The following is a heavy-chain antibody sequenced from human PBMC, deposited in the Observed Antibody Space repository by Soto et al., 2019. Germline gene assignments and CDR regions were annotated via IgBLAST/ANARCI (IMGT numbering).Heavy chain of an antibody. V-gene: IGHV4-4*02. CDR3: ARGSTVLPAAIMENWFDP. Sequence: SDTLSLTCAFSGCSISSSNWWSWVRQPPGKGLEWIGEIYHSGSTNYNPSLKSRVTISVDKSKNQFSLKLSSVTAADTAVYYCARGSTVLPAAIMENWFDPWGQGTLVTVS. CDR1: GCSISSSNW. CDR2: IYHSGST. D-gene: IGHD2-2*01. J-gene: IGHJ5*02.